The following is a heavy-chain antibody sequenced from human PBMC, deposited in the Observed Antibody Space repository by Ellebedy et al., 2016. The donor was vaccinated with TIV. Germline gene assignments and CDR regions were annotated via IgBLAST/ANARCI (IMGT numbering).Heavy chain of an antibody. V-gene: IGHV1-8*02. J-gene: IGHJ5*02. Sequence: ASVKVSCXASGYTFTGYYMHWVRQAPGQGLEWMGWMNPNSGNTGYAQKFQGRVTMTRNTSISTAYMELSSLRSEDTAVYYCARGIVGATSWFDPWGQGTLVTVSS. CDR2: MNPNSGNT. CDR1: GYTFTGYY. CDR3: ARGIVGATSWFDP. D-gene: IGHD1-26*01.